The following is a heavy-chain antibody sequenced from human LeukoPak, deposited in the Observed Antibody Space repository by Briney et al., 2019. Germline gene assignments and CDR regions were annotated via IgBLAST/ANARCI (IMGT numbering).Heavy chain of an antibody. J-gene: IGHJ4*02. CDR3: ARGSTIYYHGNFDY. CDR1: GFIFSNYD. CDR2: VDTTGDT. V-gene: IGHV3-13*01. Sequence: GGSLRLSCAASGFIFSNYDMHWVRQARGKGLEWVSTVDTTGDTYFPDSLKGRFTISRENARNSFYLQINTLIAGDTAIYYCARGSTIYYHGNFDYWGQGTVVTVSS. D-gene: IGHD3-10*01.